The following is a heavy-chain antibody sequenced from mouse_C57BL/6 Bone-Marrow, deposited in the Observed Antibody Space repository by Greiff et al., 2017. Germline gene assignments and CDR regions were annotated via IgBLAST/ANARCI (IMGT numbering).Heavy chain of an antibody. J-gene: IGHJ3*01. CDR1: GYAFTNYL. CDR3: ARWDWGAWLAY. V-gene: IGHV1-54*01. Sequence: QVQLQQSGAELVRPGTSVKVSCKASGYAFTNYLIEWVKQRPGQGLAWIGVINPGSGGTHYNEKFKGKATLTADKSSSTAYMQRSSLTSEDSAVYFCARWDWGAWLAYWGQGTLVTVSA. D-gene: IGHD4-1*01. CDR2: INPGSGGT.